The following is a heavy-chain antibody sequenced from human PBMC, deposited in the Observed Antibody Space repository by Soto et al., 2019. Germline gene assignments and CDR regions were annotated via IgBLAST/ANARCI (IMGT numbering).Heavy chain of an antibody. CDR3: ARGGSSSDNRMDV. Sequence: EVQLVESGGGLVQPGGSLRLSCAASGFSFSTYSMNWVRQAPGKGLEWVSYISSRSYTIYYVDSVKGRFTISRDNAKNSLYLQMNSLRDEDTAVYYCARGGSSSDNRMDVWGLGTTVTVSS. CDR1: GFSFSTYS. V-gene: IGHV3-48*02. J-gene: IGHJ6*02. D-gene: IGHD6-6*01. CDR2: ISSRSYTI.